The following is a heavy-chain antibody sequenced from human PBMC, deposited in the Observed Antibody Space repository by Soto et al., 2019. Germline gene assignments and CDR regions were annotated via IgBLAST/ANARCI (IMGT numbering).Heavy chain of an antibody. D-gene: IGHD2-15*01. Sequence: GASLKISCKASGYVFTNYWIGWVRQIPGRGLEWMGIIHPDDSDTKYNPSFQGQVTFSADESITTAYLHWSSLKASDTAIYYCARSPVVAAIDYYGMDVWGQGTTVTVSS. CDR1: GYVFTNYW. V-gene: IGHV5-51*01. J-gene: IGHJ6*02. CDR3: ARSPVVAAIDYYGMDV. CDR2: IHPDDSDT.